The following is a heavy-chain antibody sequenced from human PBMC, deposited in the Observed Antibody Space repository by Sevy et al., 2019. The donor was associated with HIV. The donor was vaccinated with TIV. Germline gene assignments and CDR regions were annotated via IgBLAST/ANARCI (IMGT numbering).Heavy chain of an antibody. CDR3: ARDGGNSVKWDPLY. J-gene: IGHJ4*01. Sequence: GGSLRLSCAASGFTFGTYAMSWVRQAPGKGLEWVAVISYEGTERCYAASVEGRFTISRDNSKNMLSLQINSLRPEDTAVYYCARDGGNSVKWDPLYWGHGTLVTVSS. V-gene: IGHV3-30-3*01. CDR1: GFTFGTYA. D-gene: IGHD1-26*01. CDR2: ISYEGTER.